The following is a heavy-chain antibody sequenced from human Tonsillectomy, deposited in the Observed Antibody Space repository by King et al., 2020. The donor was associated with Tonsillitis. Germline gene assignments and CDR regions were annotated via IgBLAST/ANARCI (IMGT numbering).Heavy chain of an antibody. CDR3: ARDLMSGDWNDPLGYFDY. Sequence: QLVQSGGGVVQPGRSLRLSCAASGFTFSNYAMHWVRQAPGKGLEWVAIISYDGTEKYYADSVTGRFTISRDNSKNKMSVQMNSLRAEDTAVYYCARDLMSGDWNDPLGYFDYWGQGTLVTVSS. V-gene: IGHV3-30*04. J-gene: IGHJ4*02. D-gene: IGHD1-1*01. CDR2: ISYDGTEK. CDR1: GFTFSNYA.